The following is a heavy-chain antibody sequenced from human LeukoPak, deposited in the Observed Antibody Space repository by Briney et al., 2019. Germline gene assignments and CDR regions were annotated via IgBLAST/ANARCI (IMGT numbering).Heavy chain of an antibody. CDR1: GFTFSSYS. V-gene: IGHV3-21*04. CDR3: AKTAGIAAAADFDY. D-gene: IGHD6-13*01. J-gene: IGHJ4*02. CDR2: ISSSSSYI. Sequence: GGSLRLSCAASGFTFSSYSMNWVRQAPGKGLEWASSISSSSSYIYYADSVKGRFTISRDNSKNTLYLQMNSLRAEDTAVYYCAKTAGIAAAADFDYWGQGTLVTVSS.